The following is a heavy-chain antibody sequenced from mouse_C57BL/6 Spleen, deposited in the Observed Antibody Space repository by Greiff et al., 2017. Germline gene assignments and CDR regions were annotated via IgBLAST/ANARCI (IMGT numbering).Heavy chain of an antibody. Sequence: VKLMESGPELVKPGASVKISCKASGYSFTSYYIHWVKQRPGQGLEWIGWIYPGSGNTNYNEKFKGKATLTADKSSSTAYMQLSSLTSEDSAVYYCARLGYDYDGKGDAMDYWGQGTSVTVSS. CDR2: IYPGSGNT. CDR3: ARLGYDYDGKGDAMDY. D-gene: IGHD2-4*01. V-gene: IGHV1-66*01. CDR1: GYSFTSYY. J-gene: IGHJ4*01.